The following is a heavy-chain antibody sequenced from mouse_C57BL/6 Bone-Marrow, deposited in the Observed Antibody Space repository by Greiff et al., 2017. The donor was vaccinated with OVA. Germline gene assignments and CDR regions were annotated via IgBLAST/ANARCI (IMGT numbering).Heavy chain of an antibody. CDR1: GYTFTSYT. CDR2: INPSSGYT. Sequence: VQGVESGAELARPGASVKMSCKASGYTFTSYTMHWVKQRPGQGLEWIGYINPSSGYTKYNQKFKDKATLTADKSSSTAYMQLSSLTSEDSAVYYCARNYGSSYVYWGQGTTLTVSS. V-gene: IGHV1-4*01. CDR3: ARNYGSSYVY. J-gene: IGHJ2*01. D-gene: IGHD1-1*01.